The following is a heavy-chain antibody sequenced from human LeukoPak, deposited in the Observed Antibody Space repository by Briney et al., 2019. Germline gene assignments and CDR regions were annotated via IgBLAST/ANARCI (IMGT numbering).Heavy chain of an antibody. V-gene: IGHV1-69*13. J-gene: IGHJ4*02. CDR2: IIPIFGTV. D-gene: IGHD1-26*01. Sequence: ASVKVSCKASGGTFSSNATSWVRQAPGQGLEWMGGIIPIFGTVNYAQKFQGRVTITADESTSTAYMELSSLRSEDTAVYYCAFSGGSFDFDYWGQGTLVTVSS. CDR1: GGTFSSNA. CDR3: AFSGGSFDFDY.